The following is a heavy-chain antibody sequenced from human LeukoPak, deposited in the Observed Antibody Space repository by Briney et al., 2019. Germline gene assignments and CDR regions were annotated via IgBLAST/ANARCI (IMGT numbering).Heavy chain of an antibody. CDR2: ISAYNGNT. V-gene: IGHV1-18*01. J-gene: IGHJ3*02. Sequence: ASVKVSCKASGYTFTSYGISWVRQAPGQGLEWMGWISAYNGNTNYAQKLQGRVTMTTDTSTSTAYMELRSLRSDDTAVYYCARPKGGATNGDAFDIWGQGTMVTVSS. CDR1: GYTFTSYG. D-gene: IGHD1-26*01. CDR3: ARPKGGATNGDAFDI.